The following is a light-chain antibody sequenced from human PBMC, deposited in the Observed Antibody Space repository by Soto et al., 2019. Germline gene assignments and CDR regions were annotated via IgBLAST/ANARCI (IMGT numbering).Light chain of an antibody. CDR2: KAS. J-gene: IGKJ2*01. Sequence: IQMTQSPSTLSASVGDTVTITCRASQSISDWLAWYQQKPGKAPELLIYKASRLESGVPSRFSGSGSGTEFTLTISSLQPADFATYYCQQYTSYHTFGQGTKLELK. V-gene: IGKV1-5*03. CDR3: QQYTSYHT. CDR1: QSISDW.